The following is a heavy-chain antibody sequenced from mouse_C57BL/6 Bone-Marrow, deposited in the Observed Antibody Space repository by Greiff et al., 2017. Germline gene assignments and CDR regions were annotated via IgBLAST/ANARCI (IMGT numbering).Heavy chain of an antibody. CDR2: IDPETGGT. D-gene: IGHD5-5*01. J-gene: IGHJ2*01. CDR1: GYTFTDYE. V-gene: IGHV1-15*01. Sequence: VQLQQSGAELVRPGASVTLSCKASGYTFTDYEMHWVKQTPVHGLEWIGAIDPETGGTAYNQKFKGKAILTADKSSSTAYMELRSLTSEDSAVYYCTRRGLPYFDYWGQGTTLPVSS. CDR3: TRRGLPYFDY.